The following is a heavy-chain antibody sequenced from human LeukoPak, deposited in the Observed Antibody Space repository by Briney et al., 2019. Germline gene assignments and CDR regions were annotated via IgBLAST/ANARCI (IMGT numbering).Heavy chain of an antibody. Sequence: SETLSLTCTVSAGSITNYYWSWIRRPPGKGLEWVGYIYYSGSTNYNPSLKSRVTISVDTSKNQFSLQLKSVTAADTAVYYCAAHYDSSGNYPVNYYYGVDVWGQGITVIVSS. CDR3: AAHYDSSGNYPVNYYYGVDV. D-gene: IGHD3-22*01. V-gene: IGHV4-59*03. CDR1: AGSITNYY. CDR2: IYYSGST. J-gene: IGHJ6*02.